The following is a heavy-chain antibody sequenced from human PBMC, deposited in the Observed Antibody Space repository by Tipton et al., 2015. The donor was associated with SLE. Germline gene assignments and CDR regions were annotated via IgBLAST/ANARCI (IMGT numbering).Heavy chain of an antibody. CDR2: TYYSGSP. D-gene: IGHD6-13*01. V-gene: IGHV4-31*03. CDR1: GGSISSGGYY. Sequence: LRLSCTVSGGSISSGGYYWSWIRQHPGKGLEWIGYTYYSGSPYYNPSLKSRVTISLDMSKNQFSLRLSSVTAADTAVYYCARGPGSSPTEPDRESFFYYGMDVWGQGTTVTVPS. CDR3: ARGPGSSPTEPDRESFFYYGMDV. J-gene: IGHJ6*02.